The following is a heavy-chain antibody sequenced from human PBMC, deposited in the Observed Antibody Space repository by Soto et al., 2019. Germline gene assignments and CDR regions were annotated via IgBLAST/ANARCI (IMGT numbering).Heavy chain of an antibody. V-gene: IGHV3-23*01. D-gene: IGHD4-17*01. Sequence: EVHLLESGGTLIQPGGSLRLSCAASGFDFSTYAMTWVRQAPGKGLEWVSGITYSGDTTYYADSVKGRFTISRDNFKNTVYLQLNSLRPDDTAMYYCAKDWPGTSSVTSDYWGQGNLVTVSS. CDR2: ITYSGDTT. CDR1: GFDFSTYA. J-gene: IGHJ4*02. CDR3: AKDWPGTSSVTSDY.